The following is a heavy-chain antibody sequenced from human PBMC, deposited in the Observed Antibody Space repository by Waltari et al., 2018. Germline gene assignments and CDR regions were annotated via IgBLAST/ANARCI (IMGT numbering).Heavy chain of an antibody. CDR2: IYYSGST. J-gene: IGHJ3*02. D-gene: IGHD3-9*01. V-gene: IGHV4-59*01. CDR3: ARYLTTYYDILTGEGAFDI. CDR1: GGSISSYY. Sequence: QVQLQESGSGLVKPSETLSLTCTVSGGSISSYYWSWHRQPPRQGLEWIGYIYYSGSTNYNPSLKSRVTISVDTSKNQFSLKLSSVTAADTAVYYCARYLTTYYDILTGEGAFDIWGQGTMVTVSS.